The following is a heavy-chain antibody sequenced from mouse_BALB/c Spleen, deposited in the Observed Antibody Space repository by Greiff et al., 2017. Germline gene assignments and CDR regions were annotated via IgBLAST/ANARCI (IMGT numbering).Heavy chain of an antibody. CDR3: AKKEGPYYGLYYYAMDY. CDR2: IWRGGST. J-gene: IGHJ4*01. CDR1: GFSLTSYG. Sequence: VKLMESGPSLVQPSQSLSITCTVSGFSLTSYGVHWVRQSPGKGLEWLGVIWRGGSTDYNAAFMSRLSITKDTSKSQVFFKMNRLQADDTAIYYCAKKEGPYYGLYYYAMDYWGQGTSVTVSS. D-gene: IGHD2-10*01. V-gene: IGHV2-5-1*01.